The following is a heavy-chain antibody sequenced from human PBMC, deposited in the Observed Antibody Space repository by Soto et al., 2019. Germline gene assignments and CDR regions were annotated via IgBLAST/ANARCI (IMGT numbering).Heavy chain of an antibody. Sequence: QTLSLTGAISGDSVSSNSAAWIWIRQSPSRGLEWLGRTYYRSKWYNDYAVSVKSRITINPDTSKNQFSLQLNSVTPADTAVYYCARDRCDISGFFRQNSYYGMSVWG. D-gene: IGHD3-3*02. CDR3: ARDRCDISGFFRQNSYYGMSV. J-gene: IGHJ6*01. V-gene: IGHV6-1*01. CDR2: TYYRSKWYN. CDR1: GDSVSSNSAA.